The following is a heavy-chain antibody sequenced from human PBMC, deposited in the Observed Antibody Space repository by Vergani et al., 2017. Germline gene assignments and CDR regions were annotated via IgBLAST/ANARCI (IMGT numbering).Heavy chain of an antibody. CDR1: GGTFSSYT. V-gene: IGHV1-69*01. CDR2: IIPIFGTA. CDR3: ARDRAAAIPAATDAFDI. J-gene: IGHJ3*02. D-gene: IGHD2-2*01. Sequence: QVQLVQSGAEVKKPGSSVKVSCKASGGTFSSYTITWVRQAPGQGLEWMGGIIPIFGTANYAQKFQGRVTITADESTSTAYMELSSLKSEDTAVYYCARDRAAAIPAATDAFDIWGQGTMVTVSS.